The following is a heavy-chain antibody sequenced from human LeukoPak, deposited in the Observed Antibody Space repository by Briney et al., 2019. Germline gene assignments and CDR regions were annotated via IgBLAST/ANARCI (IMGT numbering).Heavy chain of an antibody. Sequence: SETLSLTCAVYGGSFSGYYWSWIRQPPGKGLEWIGEINHSGSTNYNPSLKSRVTISVDTSKNQFSLKLSSVTAADTAVYYCARRLGDYFWSGHYIGPHDYWGQGTLVTVSS. V-gene: IGHV4-34*01. D-gene: IGHD3-3*01. CDR3: ARRLGDYFWSGHYIGPHDY. J-gene: IGHJ4*02. CDR1: GGSFSGYY. CDR2: INHSGST.